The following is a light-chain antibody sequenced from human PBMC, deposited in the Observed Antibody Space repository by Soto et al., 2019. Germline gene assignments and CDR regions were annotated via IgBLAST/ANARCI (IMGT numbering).Light chain of an antibody. CDR1: QSVSSSS. J-gene: IGKJ4*01. CDR3: QQDGSSPLT. V-gene: IGKV3-20*01. CDR2: GAS. Sequence: EIVVPQSPGTLSLSPGERDTRSCRASQSVSSSSLAWYQQKPGQAPRLLIYGASSRATGIPDRFSGSGSGTDFTLTISRLEPEDCAVYFCQQDGSSPLTFGGGNKGDIK.